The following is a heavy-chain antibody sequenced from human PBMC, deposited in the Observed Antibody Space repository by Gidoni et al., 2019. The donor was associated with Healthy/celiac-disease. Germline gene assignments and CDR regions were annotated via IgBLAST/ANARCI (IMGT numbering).Heavy chain of an antibody. J-gene: IGHJ4*02. V-gene: IGHV3-64D*08. Sequence: EVQLAESGGGWVQPGGSLRLSCSASGFTFSSYAMHWVRQAPGKGLEYVSAISSNGRSTYYADSVKGRFIISRDNSKNTLYLQMSSLRAEDTAVYYCVKGDTMVRGVIPFDYWGQGTLVTVSS. CDR1: GFTFSSYA. D-gene: IGHD3-10*01. CDR2: ISSNGRST. CDR3: VKGDTMVRGVIPFDY.